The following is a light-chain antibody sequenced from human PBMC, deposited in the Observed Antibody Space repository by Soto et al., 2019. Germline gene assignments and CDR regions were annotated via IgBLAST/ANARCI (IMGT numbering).Light chain of an antibody. Sequence: EIVLTQSPGTLSLSPGERATLSCRASQSITNTYLAWYQQKPGQAPRLLIYGASSRATGTPDRFSGSGSGTDFTLTISGLEPGDCAVYYCQQYGSSPFTFGPGTKVDI. CDR1: QSITNTY. V-gene: IGKV3-20*01. CDR2: GAS. J-gene: IGKJ3*01. CDR3: QQYGSSPFT.